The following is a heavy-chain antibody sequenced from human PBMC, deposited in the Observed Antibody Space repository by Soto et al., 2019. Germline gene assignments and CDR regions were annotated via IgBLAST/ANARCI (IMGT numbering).Heavy chain of an antibody. CDR3: SRAEKWVTGNMGGD. D-gene: IGHD1-20*01. Sequence: QVQLVQSGAEVKKPGASVKVSCKAFGYTFTDYGFSWVRQAPGQGLEWMGWISAYNGITKYAQKFQGRVTMTTDTSTSTAYMELRSLRSDASGVYYCSRAEKWVTGNMGGDWAQGTLVTVYS. J-gene: IGHJ4*02. CDR1: GYTFTDYG. CDR2: ISAYNGIT. V-gene: IGHV1-18*04.